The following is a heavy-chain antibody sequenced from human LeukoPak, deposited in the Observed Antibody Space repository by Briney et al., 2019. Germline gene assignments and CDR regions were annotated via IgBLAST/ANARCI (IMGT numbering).Heavy chain of an antibody. CDR2: ISSNGGST. J-gene: IGHJ5*02. CDR3: ARDPCSSTSCYNGGFDP. V-gene: IGHV3-64*01. D-gene: IGHD2-2*02. Sequence: PGGSLRLSCAASGFTFSSYAMHWVRQAPGKGLEYVSAISSNGGSTYYANSVKGRFTISRDNSKNTLYLQMGSLRAEDMAVYYCARDPCSSTSCYNGGFDPWGQGTLVTVSS. CDR1: GFTFSSYA.